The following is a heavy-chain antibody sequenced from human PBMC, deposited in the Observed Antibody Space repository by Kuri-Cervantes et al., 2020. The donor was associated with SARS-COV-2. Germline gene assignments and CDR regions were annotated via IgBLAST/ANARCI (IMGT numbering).Heavy chain of an antibody. Sequence: SETLSLTCTVSGGSISSSSYYWGWIRQPPGKGLEWIGSIYYSGSTYYNPSLKSRVTISVDTSRNQFSLKVDSVTAADTAVYYCARASTSFDDWGHGTLVTVSS. CDR3: ARASTSFDD. CDR2: IYYSGST. CDR1: GGSISSSSYY. V-gene: IGHV4-39*07. J-gene: IGHJ4*01.